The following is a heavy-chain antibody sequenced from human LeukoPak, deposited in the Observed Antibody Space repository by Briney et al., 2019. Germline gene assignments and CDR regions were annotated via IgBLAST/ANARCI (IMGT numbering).Heavy chain of an antibody. J-gene: IGHJ4*02. V-gene: IGHV5-51*01. CDR2: IYPGDSDT. CDR1: GYIFTSYW. CDR3: ARHHFGCSSTSCYNDY. Sequence: PGESLKISCKGSGYIFTSYWIGWVRQMPGKGLEWMGIIYPGDSDTRYSPSFQGQVTISADKSISTAYLQWSSLKASDTAMYYCARHHFGCSSTSCYNDYWGQGTLVTVSS. D-gene: IGHD2-2*01.